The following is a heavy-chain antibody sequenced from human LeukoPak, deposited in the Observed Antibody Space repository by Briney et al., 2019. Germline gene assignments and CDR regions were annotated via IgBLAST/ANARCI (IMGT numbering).Heavy chain of an antibody. V-gene: IGHV3-15*01. CDR3: TTDIGYCSSTSCSMGKDV. Sequence: GGSLRLSCAASGFTFSNAWMSWVRQAPGKGLEWVGRIKSKTDGGTTDYAAPVKGRFTISRDDSKNTLYLQMNSLKTEDTAVYYCTTDIGYCSSTSCSMGKDVWGKGTTVTVSS. J-gene: IGHJ6*04. CDR1: GFTFSNAW. CDR2: IKSKTDGGTT. D-gene: IGHD2-2*01.